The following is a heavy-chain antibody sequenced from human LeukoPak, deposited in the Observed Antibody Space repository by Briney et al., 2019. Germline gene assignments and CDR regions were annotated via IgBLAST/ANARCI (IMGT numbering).Heavy chain of an antibody. Sequence: PSETLSLTCTVSGGSISSSSYYWGWLRQPPGKGLEWIGSIYYSGSTYYNPSLKSRVTISVDTSKNQFPLKLSSVTAADTAVYYCPRQVKEEQQLVQEGVDWFDPWGQGTLVTVSS. J-gene: IGHJ5*02. V-gene: IGHV4-39*06. CDR2: IYYSGST. CDR3: PRQVKEEQQLVQEGVDWFDP. D-gene: IGHD6-13*01. CDR1: GGSISSSSYY.